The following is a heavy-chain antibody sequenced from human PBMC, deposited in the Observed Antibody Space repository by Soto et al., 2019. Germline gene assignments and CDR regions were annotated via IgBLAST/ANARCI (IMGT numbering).Heavy chain of an antibody. CDR2: ISYDGSNK. V-gene: IGHV3-30-3*01. CDR3: ARDLGEYSSSSQDYYYGMDV. D-gene: IGHD6-6*01. J-gene: IGHJ6*02. Sequence: GGSLRLSCAASGFTFSSYAMHWVRQAPGKGLEWVAVISYDGSNKYYADSVKGRFTISRDNSKNTLYLQMNSLRAEDTAVYYCARDLGEYSSSSQDYYYGMDVWAKGPRSPSP. CDR1: GFTFSSYA.